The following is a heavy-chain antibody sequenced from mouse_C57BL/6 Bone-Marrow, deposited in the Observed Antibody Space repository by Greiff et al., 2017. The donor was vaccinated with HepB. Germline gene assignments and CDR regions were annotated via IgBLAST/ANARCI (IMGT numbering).Heavy chain of an antibody. CDR1: GYAFTNYL. V-gene: IGHV1-54*01. Sequence: QVQLQQSGAELVRPGTSVKVSCKASGYAFTNYLIEWVKQRPGQGLEWIGVINPGSGGTNYNEKFKGKATLTADKSSSTAYMQLSSLTSEDSAVYFCARNYGSRYFDVWGTGTTVTVSS. J-gene: IGHJ1*03. CDR3: ARNYGSRYFDV. D-gene: IGHD1-1*01. CDR2: INPGSGGT.